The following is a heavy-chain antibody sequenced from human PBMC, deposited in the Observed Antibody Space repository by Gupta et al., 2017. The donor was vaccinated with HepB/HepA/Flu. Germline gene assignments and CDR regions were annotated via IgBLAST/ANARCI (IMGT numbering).Heavy chain of an antibody. CDR1: GHTFSRFA. Sequence: QVQIVQSGAEVKKPGASVRVSCRTSGHTFSRFALHWVRQAPGQRLEWMGWIIPYNGNAKYSQRFQDRVTLTRDTSANTTYMEVNSLRSEDTAVYYCALMSGTSSLTYWGQGALVTVSS. D-gene: IGHD2-2*01. CDR3: ALMSGTSSLTY. J-gene: IGHJ4*02. CDR2: IIPYNGNA. V-gene: IGHV1-3*01.